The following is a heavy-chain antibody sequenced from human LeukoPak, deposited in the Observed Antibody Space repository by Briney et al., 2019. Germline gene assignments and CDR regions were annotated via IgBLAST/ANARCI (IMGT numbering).Heavy chain of an antibody. CDR2: IWYDGSNK. CDR3: ARDKGLRRTFDY. Sequence: GGSLRLSCAASGFTFSSYGMHWVRQAPGKGLEWVAVIWYDGSNKYYADSVKGRFTISRDNSKNSLYLQMNSLRAEDTAVYYCARDKGLRRTFDYWGQGTLVTVSS. J-gene: IGHJ4*02. CDR1: GFTFSSYG. V-gene: IGHV3-33*01.